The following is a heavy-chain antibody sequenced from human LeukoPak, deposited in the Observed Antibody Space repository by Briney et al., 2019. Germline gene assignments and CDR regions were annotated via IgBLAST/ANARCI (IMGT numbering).Heavy chain of an antibody. J-gene: IGHJ4*02. V-gene: IGHV1-18*01. CDR1: GYNFNRYT. Sequence: AAVKVSCKTSGYNFNRYTITGVRQAPGRGLEEMRCVSHHNGATNYAEKFHGSVTMTTETVTKTAYMGLRRLRAGDTAMYFCARVSDTSLVTPRFDYWGQGTLVTVSS. D-gene: IGHD5-18*01. CDR2: VSHHNGAT. CDR3: ARVSDTSLVTPRFDY.